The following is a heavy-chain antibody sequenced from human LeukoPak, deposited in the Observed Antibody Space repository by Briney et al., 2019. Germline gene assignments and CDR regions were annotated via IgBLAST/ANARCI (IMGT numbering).Heavy chain of an antibody. Sequence: SETLSLTCTVSGGSISSSSYYWGWIRQPPGKGLEWIGSIYYSGSTYYNPSLKSRVTISVDTSKNQFSLKLSSVTAADTAVYYCARDSSGSGSYYISHFDYWGQGTLVTVSS. CDR2: IYYSGST. V-gene: IGHV4-39*07. D-gene: IGHD3-10*01. CDR3: ARDSSGSGSYYISHFDY. CDR1: GGSISSSSYY. J-gene: IGHJ4*02.